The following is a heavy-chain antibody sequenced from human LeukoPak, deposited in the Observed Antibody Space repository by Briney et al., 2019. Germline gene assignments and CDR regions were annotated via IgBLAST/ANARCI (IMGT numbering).Heavy chain of an antibody. D-gene: IGHD6-6*01. Sequence: PGGSLRLSCAASRFTFSSYGMHWVRQAPGKGLEWVAFIRYDGSNKYYADSVKGRFTISRDNSKNTLYLQMNSLRAEDTAVYYCAKDMSSIAARYYFDYWGQGILVTVSS. CDR1: RFTFSSYG. CDR3: AKDMSSIAARYYFDY. CDR2: IRYDGSNK. V-gene: IGHV3-30*02. J-gene: IGHJ4*02.